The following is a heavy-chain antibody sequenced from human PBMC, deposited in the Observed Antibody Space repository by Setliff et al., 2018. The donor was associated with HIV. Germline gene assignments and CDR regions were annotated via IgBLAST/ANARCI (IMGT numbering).Heavy chain of an antibody. CDR1: GGTFSSYV. Sequence: GASVKVSCKASGGTFSSYVISWVRQAPGQGPEWMGGIIPMYGVTNYAQKFQGRVTITTDESTSTAYMELSSLRSEDTAVYYCARGWELLLGYWGQGTLVTVSS. D-gene: IGHD1-26*01. J-gene: IGHJ4*02. V-gene: IGHV1-69*05. CDR3: ARGWELLLGY. CDR2: IIPMYGVT.